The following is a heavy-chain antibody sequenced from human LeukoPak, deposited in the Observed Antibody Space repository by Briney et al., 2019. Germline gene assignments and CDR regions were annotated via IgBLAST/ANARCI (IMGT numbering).Heavy chain of an antibody. CDR1: GFTFSSYE. Sequence: GRSLRLSCAASGFTFSSYEMNWVRQAPGKGLEWVSYISSSGSTIYYADSVKGRFTISRDNAKNSLYLQMNSLRAEDTAVYYCARNPVEAAMWRLWFDPWGQGTLVTVSS. CDR2: ISSSGSTI. V-gene: IGHV3-48*03. J-gene: IGHJ5*02. CDR3: ARNPVEAAMWRLWFDP. D-gene: IGHD2-15*01.